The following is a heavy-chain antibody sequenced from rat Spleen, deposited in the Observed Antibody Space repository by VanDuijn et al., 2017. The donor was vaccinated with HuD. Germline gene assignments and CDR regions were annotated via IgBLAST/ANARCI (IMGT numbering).Heavy chain of an antibody. V-gene: IGHV5S13*01. J-gene: IGHJ4*01. Sequence: EVLLVESNGGLVQAGRSLKLSCAASGFTFTNYDMAWVRQAPTKGLEWIASISTGGTNTYYRGSVKGRFTISRDNAKNTQYLQMDSLRSEDTATYYCTRGYVMDAWGQGASVTVSS. CDR2: ISTGGTNT. CDR1: GFTFTNYD. CDR3: TRGYVMDA.